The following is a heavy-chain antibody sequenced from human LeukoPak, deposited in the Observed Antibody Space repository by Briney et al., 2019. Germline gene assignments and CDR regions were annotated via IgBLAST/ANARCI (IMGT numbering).Heavy chain of an antibody. CDR2: IWYDGSNK. V-gene: IGHV3-33*06. CDR3: AKDERDMIVVVTPFDY. Sequence: GGSLRLSCAASGFTFSSYGMHWVRQAPGKGLEWVAVIWYDGSNKYYADSVKGRFTISRDNSKNTLYLQMNSLRAEDTAVYYCAKDERDMIVVVTPFDYWGQGTLVTVSS. CDR1: GFTFSSYG. D-gene: IGHD3-22*01. J-gene: IGHJ4*02.